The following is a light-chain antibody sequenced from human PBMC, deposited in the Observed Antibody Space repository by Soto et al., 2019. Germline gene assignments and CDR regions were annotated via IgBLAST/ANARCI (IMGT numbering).Light chain of an antibody. J-gene: IGLJ2*01. CDR3: SSYTTSSTVV. Sequence: QSALTQPASVSASPGQSITISCTGTSNDIGLYNYVSWYQQHPGKAPKLIIYEVINRPSGVSIRFSGSNSGSTASLTISGLQAEDEADYYCSSYTTSSTVVFGGGTKLTVL. CDR2: EVI. V-gene: IGLV2-14*01. CDR1: SNDIGLYNY.